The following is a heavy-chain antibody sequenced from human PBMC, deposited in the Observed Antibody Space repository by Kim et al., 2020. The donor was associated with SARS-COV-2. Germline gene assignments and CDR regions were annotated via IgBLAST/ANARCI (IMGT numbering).Heavy chain of an antibody. V-gene: IGHV4-39*01. D-gene: IGHD2-21*01. CDR3: ARQQKIVTETAMIRGPFCS. CDR2: SYFGGHT. CDR1: GGYIASTNYY. Sequence: SETLSLTCNVSGGYIASTNYYWAWIRQPPGKGLEWIASSYFGGHTYTNPSLQGRVTISVDTSNNQWSLKLTSVTAADTAVYYCARQQKIVTETAMIRGPFCSWGHGNLVTVSS. J-gene: IGHJ5*01.